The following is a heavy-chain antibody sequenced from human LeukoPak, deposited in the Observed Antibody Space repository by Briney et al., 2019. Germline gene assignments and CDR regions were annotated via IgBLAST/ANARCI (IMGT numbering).Heavy chain of an antibody. CDR3: ARETVVPRPDDAFDI. CDR2: IIPVLDIA. J-gene: IGHJ3*02. V-gene: IGHV1-69*04. CDR1: GGTFSSYA. D-gene: IGHD4-23*01. Sequence: SVRVSCKPSGGTFSSYAISWVRQAPGQGLEWMGRIIPVLDIANYAQKFQGRVTITADKSTSTAYMELSSLKSEDTAVYYCARETVVPRPDDAFDIWGQGTMVTVSS.